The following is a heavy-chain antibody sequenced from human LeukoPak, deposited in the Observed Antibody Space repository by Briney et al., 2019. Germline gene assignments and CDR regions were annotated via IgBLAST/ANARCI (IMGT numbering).Heavy chain of an antibody. Sequence: PGGSLRLSCAASGFIFSSYSMNWVRQAPGKGLEWVSSISSSSSYIYYADSVKGRFTISRDNAKNSLYLQMNSLRAEDTAVYYCASIAVAGTPLDYWGQGTLVTVSS. CDR3: ASIAVAGTPLDY. J-gene: IGHJ4*02. D-gene: IGHD6-19*01. V-gene: IGHV3-21*01. CDR2: ISSSSSYI. CDR1: GFIFSSYS.